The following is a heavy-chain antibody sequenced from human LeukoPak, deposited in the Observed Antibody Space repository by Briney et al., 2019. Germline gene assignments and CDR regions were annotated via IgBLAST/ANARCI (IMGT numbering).Heavy chain of an antibody. CDR2: ISGGGETT. J-gene: IGHJ4*02. V-gene: IGHV3-23*01. Sequence: GGSLRLSCAASGFTFSAYAMSWVRQAPGKGLEWVSSISGGGETTHYAESVKGRFTISRDNSKNTLYLQMNSLRVEDTAIYYCAKATIEQWLVKVDSFDSWGQGSLVTISS. CDR3: AKATIEQWLVKVDSFDS. CDR1: GFTFSAYA. D-gene: IGHD6-19*01.